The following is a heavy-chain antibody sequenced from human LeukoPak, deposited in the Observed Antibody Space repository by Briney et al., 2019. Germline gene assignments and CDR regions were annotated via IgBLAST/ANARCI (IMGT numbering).Heavy chain of an antibody. J-gene: IGHJ3*02. Sequence: GGSLRLSCVASGFTFSNYAMNWVRQAPGKGLEWVSSISSSSSYIYYADSVKGRFTISRDNAKNSLYLQMNSLRAEDTAVYYCARALGAGYSSGWRLAFDIWGQGTMVTVSS. CDR3: ARALGAGYSSGWRLAFDI. CDR2: ISSSSSYI. D-gene: IGHD6-19*01. CDR1: GFTFSNYA. V-gene: IGHV3-21*01.